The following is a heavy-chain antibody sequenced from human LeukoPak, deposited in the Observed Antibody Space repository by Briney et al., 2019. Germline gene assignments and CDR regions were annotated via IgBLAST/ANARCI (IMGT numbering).Heavy chain of an antibody. V-gene: IGHV3-30-3*01. CDR1: GFTFSSYA. CDR3: ARDRLGYDILTGSPYGMDV. J-gene: IGHJ6*02. D-gene: IGHD3-9*01. Sequence: GGSLRLSWAVSGFTFSSYAMHWVRQAPGKGLEWVAVISYDGSNKYYADSVKGRFTISKDNSKNTLYLQMNSLRAEDTAVYYCARDRLGYDILTGSPYGMDVWGQGTTVTVSS. CDR2: ISYDGSNK.